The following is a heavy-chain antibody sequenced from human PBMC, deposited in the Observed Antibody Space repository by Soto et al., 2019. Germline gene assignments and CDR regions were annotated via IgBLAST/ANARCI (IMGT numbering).Heavy chain of an antibody. D-gene: IGHD6-19*01. Sequence: SVKVSCKASGGTFSSYAISWVRQAPGQGLEWMGGIIPIFGTANYAQKFQGRVTITADESTSTAYMELSSLRSEDTAVYYCARVAAVAGRGVLYYYYGMDVWGQGTTVTVS. CDR1: GGTFSSYA. CDR3: ARVAAVAGRGVLYYYYGMDV. V-gene: IGHV1-69*13. J-gene: IGHJ6*02. CDR2: IIPIFGTA.